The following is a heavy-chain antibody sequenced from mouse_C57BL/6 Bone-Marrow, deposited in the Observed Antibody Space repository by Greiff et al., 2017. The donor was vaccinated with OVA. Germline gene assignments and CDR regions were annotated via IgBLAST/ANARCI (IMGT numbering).Heavy chain of an antibody. CDR1: GFNIKNTY. V-gene: IGHV14-3*01. CDR3: ARDTTVVAKGDAMDY. J-gene: IGHJ4*01. Sequence: VQLQQSVAELVRPGASVKLSCTASGFNIKNTYMHWVKQRPEQGLEWIGRIHPNSGSTNYNEKFKSKATLTVDKSSSTAYMQLSSLTSEDSAVYYCARDTTVVAKGDAMDYWGQGTSVTVSS. D-gene: IGHD1-1*01. CDR2: IHPNSGST.